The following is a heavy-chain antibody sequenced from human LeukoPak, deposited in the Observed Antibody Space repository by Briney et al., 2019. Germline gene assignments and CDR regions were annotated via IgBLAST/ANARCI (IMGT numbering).Heavy chain of an antibody. V-gene: IGHV3-21*01. D-gene: IGHD6-13*01. Sequence: GGSLRLSCAASGFTFRSYSMIWVRQAPGKGLEWVSSISSSSSYIYYADSVKGRFTISRDNAKNSLYLQMNSLRAEDTAVYYCARDFRYSSSPNWFEPWGQGTLVTASS. CDR2: ISSSSSYI. J-gene: IGHJ5*02. CDR1: GFTFRSYS. CDR3: ARDFRYSSSPNWFEP.